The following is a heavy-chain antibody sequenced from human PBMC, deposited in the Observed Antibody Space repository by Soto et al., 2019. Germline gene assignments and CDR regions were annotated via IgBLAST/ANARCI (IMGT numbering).Heavy chain of an antibody. V-gene: IGHV1-18*04. Sequence: QVQLVQSGAEVKKPGASVKVSCKASGYTFTSYGISWVRQAPGQGLEWMGWISAYNGNTNYAQKLQGRVTMTTDTSTRKAYMELRSLRSDDTVVYYCARDRIMVRGVKPLIFGYWGQGTLVTVSS. J-gene: IGHJ4*02. D-gene: IGHD3-10*01. CDR1: GYTFTSYG. CDR2: ISAYNGNT. CDR3: ARDRIMVRGVKPLIFGY.